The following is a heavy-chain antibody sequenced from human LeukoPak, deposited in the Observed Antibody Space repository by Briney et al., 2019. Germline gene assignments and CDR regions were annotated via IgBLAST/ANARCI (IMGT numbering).Heavy chain of an antibody. J-gene: IGHJ4*02. CDR3: AKMTEESYFDY. CDR2: LWYDGSNK. CDR1: GFTFSSYG. Sequence: AGGSLRLSCVASGFTFSSYGMHWVRQAPGKGLEWVAVLWYDGSNKYYADSVKGRFTITRDNSKNTLYLQMNSLRAEDTAVYYCAKMTEESYFDYWGQGTLVTVSS. D-gene: IGHD1-14*01. V-gene: IGHV3-33*06.